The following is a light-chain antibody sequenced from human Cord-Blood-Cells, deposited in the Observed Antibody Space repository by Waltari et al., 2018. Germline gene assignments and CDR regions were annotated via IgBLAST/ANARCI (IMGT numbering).Light chain of an antibody. Sequence: EIVMTQSPATLSVSPGERATLYCGASQSVSSNLAWYQQKPGQAPRLLIYGASTRATGIPARFSGSGSGTEFTLTISSLQSEDFAVYYCQQYNNWPYTFGQGTKLEIK. CDR3: QQYNNWPYT. J-gene: IGKJ2*01. CDR2: GAS. CDR1: QSVSSN. V-gene: IGKV3-15*01.